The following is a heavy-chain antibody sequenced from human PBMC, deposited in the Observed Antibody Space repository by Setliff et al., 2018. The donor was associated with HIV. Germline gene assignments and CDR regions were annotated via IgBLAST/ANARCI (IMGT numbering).Heavy chain of an antibody. Sequence: GESLKISCKALDYTFTTYWIGWVRQKPGEGLEWMGIIYPDDSNIRYNPSFQSHVTISADKSIATAYLQVNDLKTPDTATYYCARRDGRSMNAFEIWGPGTMVTVSS. CDR2: IYPDDSNI. CDR1: DYTFTTYW. V-gene: IGHV5-51*01. CDR3: ARRDGRSMNAFEI. D-gene: IGHD6-13*01. J-gene: IGHJ3*02.